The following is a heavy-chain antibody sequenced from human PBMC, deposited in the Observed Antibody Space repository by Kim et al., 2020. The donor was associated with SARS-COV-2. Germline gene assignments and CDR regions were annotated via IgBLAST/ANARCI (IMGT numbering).Heavy chain of an antibody. J-gene: IGHJ4*02. Sequence: SDGSSIKYADSVERRLTISRDNANNTLYLQMNRLRVEDTAIYYCARKFDCWGQGTLVTVSS. CDR3: ARKFDC. CDR2: SDGSSI. V-gene: IGHV3-74*03.